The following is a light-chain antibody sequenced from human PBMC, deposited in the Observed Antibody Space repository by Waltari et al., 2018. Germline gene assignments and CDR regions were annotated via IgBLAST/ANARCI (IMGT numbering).Light chain of an antibody. CDR3: PTRDASGVAGA. Sequence: SSELTQDPAVFVAMGPTVRITCQVDSHKSYYASWYQQRPGKAPILVSYDKNNRPSGVPDRFSGSSSHNTGSLTITRAQAEDEASYYCPTRDASGVAGAFGGGTKLTVL. V-gene: IGLV3-19*01. CDR2: DKN. J-gene: IGLJ2*01. CDR1: SHKSYY.